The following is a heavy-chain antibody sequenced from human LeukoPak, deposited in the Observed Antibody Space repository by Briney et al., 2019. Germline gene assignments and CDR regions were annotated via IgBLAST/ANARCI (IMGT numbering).Heavy chain of an antibody. Sequence: ASVKVSCKASGYTFTGYCMHWVRQAPGQGLEWMGWINPNSGGTNYAQKFQGRVTMTRDASLSTAYMELSRLRSDDTAVYYCARDPSGWELPTDYWGQGTLVTVSS. D-gene: IGHD1-26*01. CDR2: INPNSGGT. J-gene: IGHJ4*02. CDR3: ARDPSGWELPTDY. CDR1: GYTFTGYC. V-gene: IGHV1-2*02.